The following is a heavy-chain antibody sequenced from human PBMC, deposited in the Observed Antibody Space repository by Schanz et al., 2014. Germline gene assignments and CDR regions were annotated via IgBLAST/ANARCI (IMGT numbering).Heavy chain of an antibody. CDR3: ARDGGRDGYNLAFDV. CDR2: MYINSGST. J-gene: IGHJ3*01. Sequence: EVQLVESGGGLIQPGGSLRLSCAASGYTFSDHFMDWVRQAPGKGLEWISSMYINSGSTQYADSVKGRFIISRDSSKNTLFLQMNSLRAEDTAVYFCARDGGRDGYNLAFDVWGQGTLVTVSS. V-gene: IGHV3-53*01. D-gene: IGHD5-12*01. CDR1: GYTFSDHF.